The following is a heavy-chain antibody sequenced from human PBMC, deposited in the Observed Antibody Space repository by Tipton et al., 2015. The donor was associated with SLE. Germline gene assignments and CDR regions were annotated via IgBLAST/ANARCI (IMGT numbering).Heavy chain of an antibody. J-gene: IGHJ5*02. D-gene: IGHD6-13*01. CDR1: GGSFSGYY. V-gene: IGHV4-34*01. Sequence: LRLSCAVYGGSFSGYYWSWIRQPPGKGLEWIGEINHSGSTNYNPSLKSRVTISVDTSKNQFSLKLSSVTAADTAVYYCARGADSSSWGWFDPWGQGTLVTVSS. CDR2: INHSGST. CDR3: ARGADSSSWGWFDP.